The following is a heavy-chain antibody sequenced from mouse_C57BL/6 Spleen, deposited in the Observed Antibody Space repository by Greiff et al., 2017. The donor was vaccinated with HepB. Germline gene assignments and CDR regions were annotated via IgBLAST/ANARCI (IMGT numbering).Heavy chain of an antibody. CDR3: ARSSLIYYYGSRDWYFDV. J-gene: IGHJ1*03. CDR1: GYAFSSYW. V-gene: IGHV1-80*01. D-gene: IGHD1-1*01. Sequence: VKLMESGAELVKPGASVKISCKASGYAFSSYWMNWVKQRPGKGLEWIGQIYPGDGDTNYNGKFKGKATLTADKSSSTAYMQLSSLTSEDSAVYFCARSSLIYYYGSRDWYFDVWGTGTTVTVSS. CDR2: IYPGDGDT.